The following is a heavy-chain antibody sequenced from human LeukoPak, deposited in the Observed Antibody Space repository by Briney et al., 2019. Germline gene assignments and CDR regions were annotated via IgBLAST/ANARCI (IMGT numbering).Heavy chain of an antibody. D-gene: IGHD3-10*01. CDR2: ISGSGGST. V-gene: IGHV3-23*01. CDR3: ALLWFGELYYFDY. CDR1: GFTFSSYA. J-gene: IGHJ4*02. Sequence: GGSLRLSCAASGFTFSSYAMSWVRQAPGKGLEWVSAISGSGGSTYYADSVKGRFTISRDNSKNTLYLQMNSLRAEDTAVYYCALLWFGELYYFDYWGQGTLVTVSS.